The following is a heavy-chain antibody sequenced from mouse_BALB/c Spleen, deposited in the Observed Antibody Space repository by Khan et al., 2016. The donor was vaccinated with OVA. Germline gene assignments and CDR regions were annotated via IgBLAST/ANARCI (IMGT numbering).Heavy chain of an antibody. CDR3: ARGNYYGYAMDY. CDR2: ISYSGST. J-gene: IGHJ4*01. V-gene: IGHV3-2*02. D-gene: IGHD1-1*01. Sequence: EVQLQESGPGLVKPSQSLSLTCTVTGYSITSTYAWNWIRQFPGNKLEWMGYISYSGSTSYNPSFKSRTSITPDKSTNQFYLQLSSVTTEDTATYYCARGNYYGYAMDYWGQGTSVTVSS. CDR1: GYSITSTYA.